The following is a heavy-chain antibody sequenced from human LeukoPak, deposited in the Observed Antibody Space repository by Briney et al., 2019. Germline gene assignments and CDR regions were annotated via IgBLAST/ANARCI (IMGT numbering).Heavy chain of an antibody. D-gene: IGHD1-26*01. Sequence: ASVKVSCKASGYTFNTYYMHWVRQAPGQGLEWMGVSNPTGGRTTYAQEFQGRISMTRDTSTSTVFMELSSLKSEDTAVYYCTRELGGSYNDFWGQGTLVTVSS. CDR3: TRELGGSYNDF. J-gene: IGHJ4*02. CDR2: SNPTGGRT. CDR1: GYTFNTYY. V-gene: IGHV1-46*02.